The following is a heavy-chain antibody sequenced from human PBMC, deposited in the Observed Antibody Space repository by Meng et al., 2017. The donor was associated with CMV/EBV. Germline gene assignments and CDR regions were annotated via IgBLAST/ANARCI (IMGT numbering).Heavy chain of an antibody. V-gene: IGHV3-23*01. CDR2: ISGSGGST. Sequence: GESLKISCAASGFTFSSYAMSWVRQAPGQGLEWVAAISGSGGSTYDADSVKGRFTISRDNSKNTLYLQMNSLRAEDTAVYYCAKDRTVAGKYYFDYWGQGTLVTVSS. D-gene: IGHD6-19*01. J-gene: IGHJ4*02. CDR1: GFTFSSYA. CDR3: AKDRTVAGKYYFDY.